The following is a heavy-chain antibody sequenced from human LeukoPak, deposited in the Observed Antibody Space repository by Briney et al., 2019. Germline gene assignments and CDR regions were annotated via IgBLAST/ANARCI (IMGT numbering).Heavy chain of an antibody. CDR2: IKQDGSEE. D-gene: IGHD2-15*01. CDR1: GFTFSTSW. Sequence: GGSLRLSCAASGFTFSTSWMTWVRQAPGKGLEWVANIKQDGSEEYYVDSVKGRFTISRDNAKNSLYLQMSNLRAEDTAVYYCARDPYSSDGPYYAAFDIWGQGTMVAVSS. J-gene: IGHJ3*02. CDR3: ARDPYSSDGPYYAAFDI. V-gene: IGHV3-7*01.